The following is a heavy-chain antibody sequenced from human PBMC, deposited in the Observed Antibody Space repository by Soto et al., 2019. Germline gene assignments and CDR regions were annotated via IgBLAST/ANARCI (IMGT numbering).Heavy chain of an antibody. CDR2: IYYSGST. J-gene: IGHJ4*02. CDR3: ARYGSSGSYHYYFDS. CDR1: GGSITNYY. V-gene: IGHV4-59*01. D-gene: IGHD1-26*01. Sequence: SETLSLTCTVSGGSITNYYWSWIRQPPGKGLEWIGYIYYSGSTNYNPSLKSRVTISVDTSKNQFSLKLNSVTAADTAVYYCARYGSSGSYHYYFDSWGQGTLVTVSS.